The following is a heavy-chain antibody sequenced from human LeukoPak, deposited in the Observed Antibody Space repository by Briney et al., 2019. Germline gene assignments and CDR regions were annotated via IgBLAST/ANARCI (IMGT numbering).Heavy chain of an antibody. J-gene: IGHJ5*02. CDR1: GYTFTGYY. CDR2: INPNNGDT. Sequence: GASVKVSCKASGYTFTGYYMHWVRQAPGQGLEWMGWINPNNGDTNYAQNFQGRVTMTRDTSIRTVYMELSRLRSDDTAVYYCANTYALGNYYKGGFDPWGQGTLVTVSS. CDR3: ANTYALGNYYKGGFDP. V-gene: IGHV1-2*02. D-gene: IGHD3-10*01.